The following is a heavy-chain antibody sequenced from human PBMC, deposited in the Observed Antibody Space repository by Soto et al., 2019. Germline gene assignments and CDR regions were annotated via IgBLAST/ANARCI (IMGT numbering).Heavy chain of an antibody. D-gene: IGHD3-16*01. V-gene: IGHV4-59*08. Sequence: QVQLQESGPGLVKPSETLSLTCTVSGGSISSDYWSWIRQPPGKGLEWIGYIYYSGSINYNPSLESRVAISVDTSKNQFSLKLTSVTAADTAVYYCASHWDWGSLGYWGQGTLVTVSS. J-gene: IGHJ4*02. CDR3: ASHWDWGSLGY. CDR2: IYYSGSI. CDR1: GGSISSDY.